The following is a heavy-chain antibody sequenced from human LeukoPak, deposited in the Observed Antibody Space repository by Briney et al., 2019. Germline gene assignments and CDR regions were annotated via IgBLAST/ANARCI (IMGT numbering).Heavy chain of an antibody. CDR1: GLTFSRDW. D-gene: IGHD1-26*01. V-gene: IGHV3-7*01. J-gene: IGHJ5*02. Sequence: GGSLRLSCEGFGLTFSRDWMSWVRQAPGKGLEWVANIKQDGGETYYGDSVKGRFTISRDNAKNSLYLQMRSLRAEDTAVYYCARDWGVGVTTSWGQGALVTVSS. CDR3: ARDWGVGVTTS. CDR2: IKQDGGET.